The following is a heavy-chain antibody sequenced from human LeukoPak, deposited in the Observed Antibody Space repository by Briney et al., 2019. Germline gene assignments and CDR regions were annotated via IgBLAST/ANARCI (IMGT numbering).Heavy chain of an antibody. J-gene: IGHJ6*03. CDR2: IYTSGST. V-gene: IGHV4-4*07. CDR3: ARDYHDTSGDNYVGGYYYMDV. D-gene: IGHD3-22*01. CDR1: GVSISSYY. Sequence: PSETLSLTCTVSGVSISSYYWSWIRQPAGKGLEWIGRIYTSGSTNYYPSLKSRVTISVDKSKSQVSLKLSSVTAADTAVYYCARDYHDTSGDNYVGGYYYMDVWGKGTTVTVSS.